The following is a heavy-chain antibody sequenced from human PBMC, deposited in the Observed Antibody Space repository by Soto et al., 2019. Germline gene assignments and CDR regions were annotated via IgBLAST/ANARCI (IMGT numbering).Heavy chain of an antibody. CDR1: GFTFSDYY. J-gene: IGHJ5*02. CDR3: VRDSARTVVVPAVEGDNWSDP. CDR2: ISGNGRST. D-gene: IGHD2-2*01. V-gene: IGHV3-11*05. Sequence: QVQLVESGGDLVTPGGSLRLSCAASGFTFSDYYMAWIRQAPGRGLEWISFISGNGRSTRYADSVKGRFTISRDNAKNSLSLQVNSLRADDTAIYYCVRDSARTVVVPAVEGDNWSDPWGQGTLVTVSS.